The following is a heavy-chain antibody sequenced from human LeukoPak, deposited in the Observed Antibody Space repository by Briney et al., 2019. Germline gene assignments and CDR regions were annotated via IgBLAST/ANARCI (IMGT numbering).Heavy chain of an antibody. CDR3: ARDRGYSSRKYYFDY. CDR2: ISGDGGST. Sequence: GGSLRLSCAASGFTFDDYAMHWVRQAPGKGLEWVSLISGDGGSTYYADSVKGRFTISRDNAKNSLYLQMNSLRAEDTAVYYCARDRGYSSRKYYFDYWGQGTLVTVSS. V-gene: IGHV3-43*02. D-gene: IGHD6-13*01. CDR1: GFTFDDYA. J-gene: IGHJ4*02.